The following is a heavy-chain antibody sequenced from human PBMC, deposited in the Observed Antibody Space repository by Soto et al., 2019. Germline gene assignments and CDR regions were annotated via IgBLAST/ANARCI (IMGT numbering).Heavy chain of an antibody. J-gene: IGHJ6*02. CDR2: ISFDGRKK. CDR3: ARDEVFAVLVARDYSGMDV. CDR1: GFTFSSHG. Sequence: QVQLVESGGGVVQPGRSLRLSCAASGFTFSSHGMHWVRQAPGKGLEWVAVISFDGRKKYYADSGKGRFTISRDNSKNTLDLHLNNLRGENPATYYSARDEVFAVLVARDYSGMDVWGPGTTVTVSS. D-gene: IGHD2-15*01. V-gene: IGHV3-30*03.